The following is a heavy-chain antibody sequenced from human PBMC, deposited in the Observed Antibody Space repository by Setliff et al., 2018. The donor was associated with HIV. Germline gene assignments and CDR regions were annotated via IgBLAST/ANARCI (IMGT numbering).Heavy chain of an antibody. Sequence: PSETLSLTCTVSGPSINIHYWSWIRQSPGNAFEWIGYIYSTGSTNYNPSLQSRVTISMVASRNQFSLKVTSVTAADTAVYYCAKGAGFYGDYTFDHWGQGRQVTVSS. D-gene: IGHD4-17*01. CDR1: GPSINIHY. V-gene: IGHV4-59*11. J-gene: IGHJ4*02. CDR2: IYSTGST. CDR3: AKGAGFYGDYTFDH.